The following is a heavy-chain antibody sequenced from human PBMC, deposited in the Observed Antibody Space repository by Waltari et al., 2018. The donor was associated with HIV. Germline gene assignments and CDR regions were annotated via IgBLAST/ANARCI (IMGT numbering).Heavy chain of an antibody. D-gene: IGHD3-10*01. V-gene: IGHV4-61*02. CDR2: LFTSGRT. CDR1: GGSIISGLYR. J-gene: IGHJ6*02. Sequence: QVQLHESGPGLVKPSQTLSLTCTVPGGSIISGLYRWSWIRQPAGKGREWIGRLFTSGRTNYNPSLESRVFISVDRSKNQLSLKLTSVTAADTAVYFCARDYGDYGMDVWGQGTTVTVSS. CDR3: ARDYGDYGMDV.